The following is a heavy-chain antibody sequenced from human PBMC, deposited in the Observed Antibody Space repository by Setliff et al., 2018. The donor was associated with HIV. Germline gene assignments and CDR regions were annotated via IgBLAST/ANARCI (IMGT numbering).Heavy chain of an antibody. D-gene: IGHD1-26*01. J-gene: IGHJ3*02. Sequence: SVKVSCQASVGTFSSYTISWVRQAPGQGLEWMGGIIPIFGTANYAQKFQGRVTITADESTSTAYMELSSLRSEDTAVYYCARERASGSYFFGAFDIWGQGTMVTVSS. V-gene: IGHV1-69*13. CDR2: IIPIFGTA. CDR1: VGTFSSYT. CDR3: ARERASGSYFFGAFDI.